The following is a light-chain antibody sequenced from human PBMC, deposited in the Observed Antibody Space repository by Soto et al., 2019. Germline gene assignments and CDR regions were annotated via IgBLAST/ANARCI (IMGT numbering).Light chain of an antibody. V-gene: IGLV2-14*01. J-gene: IGLJ1*01. Sequence: QSALTQPASVSGSPGHSITISCTGTSSDVGGYNYVSWYQRHPGKAPKLMIYDVSNRPSGVSNRFSGSKSGNTASLTISGLQAEDEADYYCSSYTSSSPYVFGTGTKVTVL. CDR3: SSYTSSSPYV. CDR2: DVS. CDR1: SSDVGGYNY.